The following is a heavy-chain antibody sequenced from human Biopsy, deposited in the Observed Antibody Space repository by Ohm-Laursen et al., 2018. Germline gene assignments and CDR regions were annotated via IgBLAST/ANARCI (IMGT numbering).Heavy chain of an antibody. V-gene: IGHV1-2*02. J-gene: IGHJ2*01. Sequence: ATVKISCKPSGYTFTAFSAHWLRQAPGQGLEWMGWINPKSGDTDYPQNFQGRVSMTRDTSISTAYMDLSRLRSDDTAVYYCARGRRHCSGTCSRWYFDLWGRGTLVTVSS. CDR3: ARGRRHCSGTCSRWYFDL. D-gene: IGHD2-2*01. CDR2: INPKSGDT. CDR1: GYTFTAFS.